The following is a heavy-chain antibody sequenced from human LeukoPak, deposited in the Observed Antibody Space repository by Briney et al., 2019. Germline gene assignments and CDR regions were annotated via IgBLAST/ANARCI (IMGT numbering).Heavy chain of an antibody. CDR2: IYYSGST. J-gene: IGHJ3*02. D-gene: IGHD3-22*01. Sequence: SETLSLTCTVSGGSISSYYWSWIRQPPGKGLEWLGYIYYSGSTNYNPSLKSRVTISVDTSKNQFSLKLSSVTAADTAVYYCARAGYYDSSGYYIDAFDIWGQGTMVTVSS. CDR1: GGSISSYY. CDR3: ARAGYYDSSGYYIDAFDI. V-gene: IGHV4-59*01.